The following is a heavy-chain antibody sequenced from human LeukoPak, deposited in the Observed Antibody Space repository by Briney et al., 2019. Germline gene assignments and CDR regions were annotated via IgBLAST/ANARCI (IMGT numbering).Heavy chain of an antibody. CDR2: IYISGST. Sequence: SETLSLTCTVSGDPISSSYWSWIRQPAGKGLEYIGRIYISGSTNYNPSLKSRVTMSLDTSKSQFSLKLTSVTAADTAVYYCARERDEVAAIRFDYWGRGTLVTVSS. J-gene: IGHJ4*02. D-gene: IGHD5-12*01. CDR1: GDPISSSY. CDR3: ARERDEVAAIRFDY. V-gene: IGHV4-4*07.